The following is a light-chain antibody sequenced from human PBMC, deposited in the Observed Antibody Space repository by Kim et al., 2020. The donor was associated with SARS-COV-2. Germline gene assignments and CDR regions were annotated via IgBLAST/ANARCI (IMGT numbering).Light chain of an antibody. CDR1: NSSIGDNY. J-gene: IGLJ2*01. V-gene: IGLV1-51*01. CDR3: ATWDSSLNTVV. Sequence: GQGVAIPCAGINSSIGDNYVSWYQQLPGTAPQLFIYDNTERPSGIPDRFSGSKSGTSATLDITGLHTGDEADYYCATWDSSLNTVVFGGGTQLTVL. CDR2: DNT.